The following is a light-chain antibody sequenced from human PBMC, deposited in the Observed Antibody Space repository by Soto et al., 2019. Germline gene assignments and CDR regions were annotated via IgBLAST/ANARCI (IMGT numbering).Light chain of an antibody. J-gene: IGKJ5*01. V-gene: IGKV1-27*01. CDR3: QKYNSALIT. CDR1: RDTNYW. CDR2: AAS. Sequence: DIQMTQSPSTLSASVGDRVTITCRAGRDTNYWLAWYQQKAGRAPKLLIYAASTLQSGVPSRFSGSRSGTDFTLTISSLQPEDVATYYCQKYNSALITFGQGTRLEIK.